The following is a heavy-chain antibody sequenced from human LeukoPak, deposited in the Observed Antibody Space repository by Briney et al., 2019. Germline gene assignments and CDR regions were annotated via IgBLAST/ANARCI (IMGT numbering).Heavy chain of an antibody. J-gene: IGHJ3*02. V-gene: IGHV3-48*03. Sequence: GGSLRLACAASGFTFSSYEMNWVRQAPGKGLEWVSYISSSGSTIYYADSVKGRFTISRDNAKNSLYLQMNSLRAEDTAVYYCAGRYYSSGWEAGGDAFDIWGQGTMVTVSS. CDR2: ISSSGSTI. D-gene: IGHD6-19*01. CDR3: AGRYYSSGWEAGGDAFDI. CDR1: GFTFSSYE.